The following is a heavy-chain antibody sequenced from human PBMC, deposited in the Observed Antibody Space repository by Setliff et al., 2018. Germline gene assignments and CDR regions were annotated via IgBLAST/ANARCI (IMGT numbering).Heavy chain of an antibody. V-gene: IGHV4-59*01. CDR2: VYYTGDT. D-gene: IGHD5-12*01. J-gene: IGHJ4*02. Sequence: LSLTCTVSGDSISNYYWSWIRQPPGEGLEFIGYVYYTGDTRYSPSLKSRVTMSVDTSKKQFSLKLTSLTAADTAVYYCARGGTYRYFDHWGQGTLVTVSS. CDR3: ARGGTYRYFDH. CDR1: GDSISNYY.